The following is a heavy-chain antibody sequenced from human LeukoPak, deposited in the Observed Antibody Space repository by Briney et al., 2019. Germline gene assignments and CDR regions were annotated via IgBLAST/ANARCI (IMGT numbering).Heavy chain of an antibody. Sequence: PSETLSLTCTVSGGSISNSFWSWIRQPAGKGLDWIGRKHSDGDTNSNPALRSRLTMLLDTSKNQFSLKLTSMTAADTAVYYCATAPSGCGGTCPFDSWGQGTLVTVAS. V-gene: IGHV4-4*07. D-gene: IGHD2-15*01. CDR3: ATAPSGCGGTCPFDS. J-gene: IGHJ4*02. CDR2: KHSDGDT. CDR1: GGSISNSF.